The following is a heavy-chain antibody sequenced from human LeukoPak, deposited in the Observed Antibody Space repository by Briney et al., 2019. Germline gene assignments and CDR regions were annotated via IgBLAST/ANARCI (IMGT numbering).Heavy chain of an antibody. CDR2: ISYDESIK. D-gene: IGHD4-17*01. CDR3: AREDMTTVTTRWAFDI. J-gene: IGHJ3*02. CDR1: GFTFSNFA. V-gene: IGHV3-30*04. Sequence: GGSLRLSCAAYGFTFSNFAMHWVRQAPGKGLEWVAVISYDESIKYYADSVKGRFTISRDNSKNTLYLQMNSLRAEDTAVYYCAREDMTTVTTRWAFDIWGQGSMVTVSS.